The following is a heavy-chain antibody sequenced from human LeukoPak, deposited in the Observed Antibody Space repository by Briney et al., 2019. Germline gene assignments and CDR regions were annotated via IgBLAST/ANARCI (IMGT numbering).Heavy chain of an antibody. Sequence: GGSLRLSCAASRFTFSSYAMSWVRQAPGKGLEWVSAISGNGGSTYYADSVKGRFTISRDNSKNTLYLQLNRLRAEDTAIYYCARDRFAGFGSFWGQGTLVTVSS. CDR2: ISGNGGST. CDR1: RFTFSSYA. D-gene: IGHD3-10*01. J-gene: IGHJ4*02. CDR3: ARDRFAGFGSF. V-gene: IGHV3-23*01.